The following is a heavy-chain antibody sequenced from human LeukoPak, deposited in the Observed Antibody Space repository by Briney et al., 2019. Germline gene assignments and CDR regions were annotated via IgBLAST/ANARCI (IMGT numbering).Heavy chain of an antibody. J-gene: IGHJ6*03. V-gene: IGHV3-23*01. D-gene: IGHD3-10*01. CDR2: ISRSGGSI. Sequence: GGSLRLSCAASGFTFSSYGMSWVRQAPGKGLEWVSSISRSGGSIHYADSVKGRFTISRDNSKNMLSLQMNSLRAEDTAVYYCAKGMGYASGSSYSYYYYMDVWGKGTTVTISS. CDR1: GFTFSSYG. CDR3: AKGMGYASGSSYSYYYYMDV.